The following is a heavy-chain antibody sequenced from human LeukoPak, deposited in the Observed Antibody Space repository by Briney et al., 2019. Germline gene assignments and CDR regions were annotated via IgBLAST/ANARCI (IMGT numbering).Heavy chain of an antibody. CDR3: ARGPSARFFGVAKGAFDI. J-gene: IGHJ3*02. CDR1: GFTFSSYG. D-gene: IGHD3-3*01. Sequence: PGGSLRLSCAASGFTFSSYGMSWVRQAPGKGLEWVSAISGSGGSTYYADSVKGRFTISRDTSKYTLYLHMNSLRAEDTAVYYCARGPSARFFGVAKGAFDIWGQGTMVTVSS. CDR2: ISGSGGST. V-gene: IGHV3-23*01.